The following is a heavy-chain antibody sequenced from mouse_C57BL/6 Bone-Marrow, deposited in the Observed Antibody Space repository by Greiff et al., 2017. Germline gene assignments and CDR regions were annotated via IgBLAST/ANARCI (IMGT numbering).Heavy chain of an antibody. CDR2: INYDGSST. J-gene: IGHJ1*03. CDR1: GFTFSDYY. CDR3: ARGYYGSSWGDWYFDV. D-gene: IGHD1-1*01. V-gene: IGHV5-16*01. Sequence: DVQLVESEGGLVQPGSSMKLSCTASGFTFSDYYMAWVRQVPEKGLEWVANINYDGSSTYYLDSLKSRFIISRDNAKNILYLQMSSLKSEDTATXYCARGYYGSSWGDWYFDVWGTGTTVTVSS.